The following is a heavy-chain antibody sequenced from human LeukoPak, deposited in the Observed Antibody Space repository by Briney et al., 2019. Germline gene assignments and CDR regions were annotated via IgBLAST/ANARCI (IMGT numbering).Heavy chain of an antibody. V-gene: IGHV4-61*02. CDR3: ARGDSSGYYMGEGAFDI. Sequence: SETLSLTCTVSGGSISSGSYYWSWIRQPAGKGLEWIGRIYTSGSTNYNPSLKSRVTISVDTSKNQFSLKLSSVTAADTAMYYCARGDSSGYYMGEGAFDIWGQGTMVTVSS. CDR1: GGSISSGSYY. D-gene: IGHD3-22*01. CDR2: IYTSGST. J-gene: IGHJ3*02.